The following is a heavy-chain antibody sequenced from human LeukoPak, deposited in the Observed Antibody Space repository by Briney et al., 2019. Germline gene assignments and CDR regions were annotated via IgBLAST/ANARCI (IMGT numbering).Heavy chain of an antibody. D-gene: IGHD3-3*01. CDR2: IYYSGST. CDR3: ARDRGGDFWSGYYNDYYYYYMDV. V-gene: IGHV4-61*01. CDR1: GYSISSGYY. Sequence: SETLSLTCAVSGYSISSGYYWNWIRQPPGKGLEWVGYIYYSGSTNYNPSLKSRVTISVDTSKNQFSLKLSSVTAADTAVYYCARDRGGDFWSGYYNDYYYYYMDVWGKGTTVTVSS. J-gene: IGHJ6*03.